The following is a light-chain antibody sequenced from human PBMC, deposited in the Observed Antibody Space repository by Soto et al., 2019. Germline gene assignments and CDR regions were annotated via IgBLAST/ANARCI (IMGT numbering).Light chain of an antibody. CDR2: KAS. J-gene: IGKJ1*01. V-gene: IGKV1-5*03. CDR3: QQYNHYRT. CDR1: QSIDSW. Sequence: DIPMTQSPSTLSASVGDRVTITCRASQSIDSWLAWYQQKPGKAPKLLIFKASTLQSGVPSRFSGSGSGTEFTLTISSLQPDDFATYYCQQYNHYRTFGQGTKVEIK.